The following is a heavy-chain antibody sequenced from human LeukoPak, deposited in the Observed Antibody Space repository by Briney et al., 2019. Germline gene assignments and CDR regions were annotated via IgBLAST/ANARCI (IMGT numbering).Heavy chain of an antibody. V-gene: IGHV4-4*07. D-gene: IGHD6-13*01. CDR1: GGSISSYY. Sequence: SETLSLTCTVSGGSISSYYWSWIRQPAGKGLEWIGRVYSSGNTNYNPSLKSRVTMSVDSSKNQFSLKLSSVTAADTAVYSCAREGAGTWVGFDYWGQGTLVTVSS. CDR3: AREGAGTWVGFDY. CDR2: VYSSGNT. J-gene: IGHJ4*02.